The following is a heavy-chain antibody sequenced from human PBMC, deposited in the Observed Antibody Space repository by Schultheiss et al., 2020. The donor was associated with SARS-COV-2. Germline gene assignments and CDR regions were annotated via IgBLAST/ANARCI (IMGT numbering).Heavy chain of an antibody. J-gene: IGHJ5*02. CDR2: ISAYNGNT. Sequence: ASVKVSCKASGYTFTSYGISWVRQAPGQGLEWMGWISAYNGNTNYAQKLQGRVTMTTDTSTSTAYMELRSLRSDDTAVYYCARDRGRSTRSPRFDPWGQGTLVTVSS. CDR1: GYTFTSYG. D-gene: IGHD2-2*01. CDR3: ARDRGRSTRSPRFDP. V-gene: IGHV1-18*01.